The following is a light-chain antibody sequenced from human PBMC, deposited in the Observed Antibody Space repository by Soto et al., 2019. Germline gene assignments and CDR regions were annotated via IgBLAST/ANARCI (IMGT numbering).Light chain of an antibody. CDR2: AAS. J-gene: IGKJ1*01. CDR1: QSVGSNY. Sequence: EIVLTQSPGTLSLSPGERATLSCRASQSVGSNYLAWYQQKPGQAPRLLIYAASGRATGIPDRFSGSGSGTDLTLTISRLEPEDSAVYYCQQYGSSPWTFGQGTKVEVK. CDR3: QQYGSSPWT. V-gene: IGKV3-20*01.